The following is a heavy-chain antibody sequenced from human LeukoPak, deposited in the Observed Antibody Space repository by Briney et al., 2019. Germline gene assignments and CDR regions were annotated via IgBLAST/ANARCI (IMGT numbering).Heavy chain of an antibody. CDR3: ARTIHYYGSGSPRRFFDY. J-gene: IGHJ4*02. D-gene: IGHD3-10*01. CDR2: IYYSGST. Sequence: PSETLSLTCTVSGGSISSGGCYWSWIRQHPGKGLEWIGYIYYSGSTYYNPSLKSRVTISVDTSKNQFSLKLSSVTAADTAVYYCARTIHYYGSGSPRRFFDYWGQGTLVTVSS. CDR1: GGSISSGGCY. V-gene: IGHV4-31*03.